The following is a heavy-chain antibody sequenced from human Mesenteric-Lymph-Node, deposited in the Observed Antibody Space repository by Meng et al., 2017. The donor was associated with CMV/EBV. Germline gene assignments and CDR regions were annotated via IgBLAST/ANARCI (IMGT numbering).Heavy chain of an antibody. V-gene: IGHV3-43D*03. J-gene: IGHJ4*02. CDR1: GFIFDDYA. CDR3: AKGLLDYDSSGYYYDY. Sequence: GGSLRLSCAASGFIFDDYAMHWVRQAPGKGLEWVSLISWDGDTTYYADSVQGRFTISRDNSKNTLYLQMNSLRAEDTAVYYCAKGLLDYDSSGYYYDYWGQGALVTVSS. CDR2: ISWDGDTT. D-gene: IGHD3-22*01.